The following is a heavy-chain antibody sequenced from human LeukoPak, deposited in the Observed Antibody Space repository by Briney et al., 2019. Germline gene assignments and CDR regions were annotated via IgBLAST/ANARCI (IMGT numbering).Heavy chain of an antibody. V-gene: IGHV3-7*01. D-gene: IGHD3-10*01. J-gene: IGHJ5*02. Sequence: GGSLRLSCAASGFTFSSYWMNWVSQAPGKGLEWVANIKQDGSVKNYVDSVKGRFTISRDNAKNSLFLQMNSLRAEDTAVYYCARDPSGSPVFDPWGQGTLVTVSS. CDR3: ARDPSGSPVFDP. CDR2: IKQDGSVK. CDR1: GFTFSSYW.